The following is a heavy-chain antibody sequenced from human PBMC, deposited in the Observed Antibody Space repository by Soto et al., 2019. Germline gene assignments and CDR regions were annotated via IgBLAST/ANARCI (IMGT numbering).Heavy chain of an antibody. CDR3: ARAGVDIAVPHYYYALDV. J-gene: IGHJ6*02. CDR1: GFSVSLNY. Sequence: EVQLVESGGALVQPGGSLRLSCAASGFSVSLNYMAWVRQAPGKGLEWVSVIYSGGTTFYADSVKGRFTISRDSSRNTLFLQMDSLRADDTAVYYCARAGVDIAVPHYYYALDVWGQGTTVAVYS. D-gene: IGHD2-15*01. V-gene: IGHV3-66*01. CDR2: IYSGGTT.